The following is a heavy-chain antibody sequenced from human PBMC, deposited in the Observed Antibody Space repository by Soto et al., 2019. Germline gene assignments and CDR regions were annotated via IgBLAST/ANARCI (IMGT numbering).Heavy chain of an antibody. Sequence: ASSKVSCYSSDYTFTGYLISWVLQAPGHRLDWIWWINGYNGRTVYAQNFQGRVTVPADTSSSTAYLELESLRSDDTAVYFCAKDNTANSQSRYSFGMDVWGPGTTVTVSS. D-gene: IGHD2-15*01. CDR2: INGYNGRT. CDR1: DYTFTGYL. CDR3: AKDNTANSQSRYSFGMDV. V-gene: IGHV1-18*01. J-gene: IGHJ6*02.